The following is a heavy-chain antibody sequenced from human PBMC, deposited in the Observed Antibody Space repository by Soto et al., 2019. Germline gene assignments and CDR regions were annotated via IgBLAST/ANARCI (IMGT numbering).Heavy chain of an antibody. CDR1: GGTFSSYA. D-gene: IGHD4-17*01. Sequence: QVQLVQSGAEVKKPGSSVKVSCKASGGTFSSYAISWVRQAPGQGLEWMGGIIPIFGTANYAQKFQGRVTITADKSTSTAYMELSSLRSEDTAVYYCARDKTAAYGDYVFNWFDPWGQGTLVTVSS. CDR3: ARDKTAAYGDYVFNWFDP. CDR2: IIPIFGTA. V-gene: IGHV1-69*06. J-gene: IGHJ5*02.